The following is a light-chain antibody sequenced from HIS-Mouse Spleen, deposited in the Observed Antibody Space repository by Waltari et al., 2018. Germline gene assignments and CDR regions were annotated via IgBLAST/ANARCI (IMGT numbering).Light chain of an antibody. Sequence: SYELTQPPSVSVSPGQTARITCSGDALPKKYAYGYQQKSGQAPLLVIYVDSNRPSGLPGGFSGSSSGTMATLTISGAQVEDEADYYCYSTDSSGNHRVFGGGTKLTVL. J-gene: IGLJ2*01. CDR1: ALPKKY. V-gene: IGLV3-10*01. CDR2: VDS. CDR3: YSTDSSGNHRV.